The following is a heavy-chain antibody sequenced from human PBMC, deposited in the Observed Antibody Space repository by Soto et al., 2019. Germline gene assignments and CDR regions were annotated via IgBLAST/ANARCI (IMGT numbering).Heavy chain of an antibody. CDR1: GFTFSSYA. CDR3: AKSYCSGGSCYGNWFDP. Sequence: GGSLRLSCAASGFTFSSYAMSWVRQAPGKGLEWVSAISGSGGSTYYADSVKGRFTISRDNSKNTLYLQMNSLRAEDTAVYYCAKSYCSGGSCYGNWFDPWGQGTLVTVSS. J-gene: IGHJ5*02. V-gene: IGHV3-23*01. CDR2: ISGSGGST. D-gene: IGHD2-15*01.